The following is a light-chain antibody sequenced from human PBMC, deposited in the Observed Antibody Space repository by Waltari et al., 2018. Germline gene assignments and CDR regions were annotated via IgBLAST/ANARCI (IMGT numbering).Light chain of an antibody. CDR3: QSYDSSLNAWV. Sequence: QSVVTQPPSVSGAPGQRVTISCTGSGSNIGAGYDVPWYQLTPGTAPKLLIYDDNNRPSGVADRFSASKSGTSASLAITGLQPEDEADYYCQSYDSSLNAWVFGGGTKLTVL. V-gene: IGLV1-40*01. CDR2: DDN. CDR1: GSNIGAGYD. J-gene: IGLJ3*02.